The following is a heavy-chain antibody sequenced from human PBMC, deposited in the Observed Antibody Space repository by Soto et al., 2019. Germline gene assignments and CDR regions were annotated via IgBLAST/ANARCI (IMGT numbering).Heavy chain of an antibody. Sequence: PSETLSLTCTVSSGSISVTNVFLGWVRQPPGKGLEWIGNVDYSGTAYFSPSLATRVTFHVDTSKNQFSLTRYSVTAADTAVYYCARITGRQLDYWGQGILVTVS. J-gene: IGHJ4*02. CDR1: SGSISVTNVF. D-gene: IGHD1-20*01. CDR2: VDYSGTA. CDR3: ARITGRQLDY. V-gene: IGHV4-39*01.